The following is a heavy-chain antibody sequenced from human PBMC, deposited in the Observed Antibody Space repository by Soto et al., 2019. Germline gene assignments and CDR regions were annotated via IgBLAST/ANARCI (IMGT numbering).Heavy chain of an antibody. D-gene: IGHD6-6*01. CDR2: IIPIFGTA. J-gene: IGHJ6*02. V-gene: IGHV1-69*01. CDR3: ARKGYSSSSYYYYGMDV. Sequence: QVQLVQSGAEVKKPGSSVKVSCKASGGTFSSYAISWVRQAPGQGLGWMGGIIPIFGTANYAQKFQGRVTITADESTSTAYMELSSLRSEDTAVYYCARKGYSSSSYYYYGMDVWGQGTTVTVSS. CDR1: GGTFSSYA.